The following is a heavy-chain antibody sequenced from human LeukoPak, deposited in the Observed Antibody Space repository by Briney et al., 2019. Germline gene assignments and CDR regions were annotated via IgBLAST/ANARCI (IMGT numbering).Heavy chain of an antibody. V-gene: IGHV3-74*01. Sequence: PGGSLRLSCAASGFTFSNYWMHWVRQAPGKGLVWVSRIDNGGSDTRHADSVKGRFTISRDNAKNTLFLQMNSLRAEDTAVYYCARAQVGATPPYVDYWGQGTLVTVSS. CDR3: ARAQVGATPPYVDY. CDR2: IDNGGSDT. D-gene: IGHD1-26*01. CDR1: GFTFSNYW. J-gene: IGHJ4*02.